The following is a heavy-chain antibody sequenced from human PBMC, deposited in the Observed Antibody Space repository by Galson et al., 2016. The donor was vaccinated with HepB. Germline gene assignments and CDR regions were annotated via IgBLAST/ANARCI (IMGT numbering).Heavy chain of an antibody. J-gene: IGHJ4*02. Sequence: SLRLSCAASGFTFSSYSMNWVRQAPGKGLEWVSSISSSSSYIYYADSVKGRFTISRDNAKNSLYLQMNSLRAEDTAVYYCARAVSWDYGDYAGYWGQGTLVTDSS. CDR2: ISSSSSYI. CDR1: GFTFSSYS. D-gene: IGHD4-17*01. CDR3: ARAVSWDYGDYAGY. V-gene: IGHV3-21*01.